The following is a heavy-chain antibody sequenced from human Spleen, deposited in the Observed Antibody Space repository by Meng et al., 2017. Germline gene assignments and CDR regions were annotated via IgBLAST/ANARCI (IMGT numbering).Heavy chain of an antibody. D-gene: IGHD6-19*01. J-gene: IGHJ4*02. CDR3: ATNPYSSGWFPFEY. Sequence: GGSLRLSCAASGFTFSNYWMNWVRQAPGKGLEWVANIKHDGSEKYYVDSVKGRFTISRDNAKNSLYLQMNSLRAEDTAVYYCATNPYSSGWFPFEYWGQGTLVTVSS. V-gene: IGHV3-7*01. CDR2: IKHDGSEK. CDR1: GFTFSNYW.